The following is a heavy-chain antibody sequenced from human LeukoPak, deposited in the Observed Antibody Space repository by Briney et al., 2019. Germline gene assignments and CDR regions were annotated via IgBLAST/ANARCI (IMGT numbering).Heavy chain of an antibody. CDR1: GGTFSSYA. CDR3: ARGSINYNSGGYYDNPPLDY. D-gene: IGHD3-22*01. J-gene: IGHJ4*02. Sequence: ASVKVSCKASGGTFSSYAISWVRQAPGQGLEWMGRIIPIFGTANYAQKFQGRVTVTRDTSTSTVYMELSSLRSEDTAMYYCARGSINYNSGGYYDNPPLDYWGQGTLVTVSS. V-gene: IGHV1-69*05. CDR2: IIPIFGTA.